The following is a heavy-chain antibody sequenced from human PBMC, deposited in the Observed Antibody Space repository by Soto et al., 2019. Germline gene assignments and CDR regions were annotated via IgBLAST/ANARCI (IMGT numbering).Heavy chain of an antibody. CDR3: ARHTPAISISDH. J-gene: IGHJ4*02. CDR2: INHSGST. CDR1: GGSFSGYY. D-gene: IGHD2-15*01. V-gene: IGHV4-34*01. Sequence: PSETLSLTCAVYGGSFSGYYWTWIRQPPGTGLEWIGEINHSGSTNYNPSLKSRVTISVDTSKNQFSLKLTSVTAADTAVYYCARHTPAISISDHWGQGTLVT.